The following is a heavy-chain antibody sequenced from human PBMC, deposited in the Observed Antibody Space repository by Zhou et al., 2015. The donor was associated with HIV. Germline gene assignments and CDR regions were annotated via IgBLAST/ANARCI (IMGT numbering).Heavy chain of an antibody. CDR2: MNPNSGNT. CDR3: ARVRDSSGYYFAGWFDP. CDR1: GYTFTSYD. J-gene: IGHJ5*02. D-gene: IGHD3-22*01. Sequence: QVQLVQSGAEVKKPGASVKVSCKASGYTFTSYDINWVRQATGQGLEWMGWMNPNSGNTGYAQKFQGRVTMTRNTSISTAYMELSSLRSEDTAVYYCARVRDSSGYYFAGWFDPWGQGTLVTVSS. V-gene: IGHV1-8*01.